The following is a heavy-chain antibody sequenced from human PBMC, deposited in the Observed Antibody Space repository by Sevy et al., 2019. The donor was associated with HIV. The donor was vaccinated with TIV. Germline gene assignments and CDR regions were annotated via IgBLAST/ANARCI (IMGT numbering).Heavy chain of an antibody. D-gene: IGHD2-2*01. J-gene: IGHJ6*02. Sequence: GGSLRLSCAASGFSCSNYWMSWVRQAPGKGLEWVANIKRDGSERYYVASVKGRFTISRDNAKTSLYLQMHSLRAEDTAVYYCARDCSSASCLWGLDVWGQGTTVTVSS. V-gene: IGHV3-7*03. CDR1: GFSCSNYW. CDR3: ARDCSSASCLWGLDV. CDR2: IKRDGSER.